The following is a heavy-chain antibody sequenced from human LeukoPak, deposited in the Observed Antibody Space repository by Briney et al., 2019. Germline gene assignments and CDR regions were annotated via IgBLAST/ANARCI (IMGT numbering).Heavy chain of an antibody. Sequence: ASVKVSCKASGYTFTGYYMHLVRQAPGQGLEWMGWINPNSGGTNYAQKFQGRVTMTRDTSISTAYMELSRLRSDDTAVYYCARAPMGWLQPHHDYWGQGTLVTVSS. CDR2: INPNSGGT. D-gene: IGHD5-24*01. CDR3: ARAPMGWLQPHHDY. J-gene: IGHJ4*02. V-gene: IGHV1-2*02. CDR1: GYTFTGYY.